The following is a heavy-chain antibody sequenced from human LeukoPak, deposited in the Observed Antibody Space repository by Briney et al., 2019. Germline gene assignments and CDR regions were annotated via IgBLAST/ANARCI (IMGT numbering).Heavy chain of an antibody. J-gene: IGHJ4*02. CDR3: ARAGVGDSSGYYSYYFDY. D-gene: IGHD3-22*01. V-gene: IGHV4-59*10. CDR1: GGSFSGYY. Sequence: PSETLSLTCAVYGGSFSGYYWSWIRQPAGKGLEWIGRVYTSGSTNYNPSLKSRVTISVDTSKNQFSLKLSSVTAADTAVYYCARAGVGDSSGYYSYYFDYWGQGTLVTVSS. CDR2: VYTSGST.